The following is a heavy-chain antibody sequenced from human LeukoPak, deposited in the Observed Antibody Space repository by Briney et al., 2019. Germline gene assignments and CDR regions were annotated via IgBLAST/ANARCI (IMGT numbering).Heavy chain of an antibody. J-gene: IGHJ2*01. V-gene: IGHV3-21*01. CDR1: GFTFSTYS. Sequence: PGGSLRLSCAASGFTFSTYSMNWVRQAPGKGLEWVSSIDSTGTYKYYADSAKGRLTISRDNAKNSLFLQMNSLRAEDTAVYYCAKNQVGANSLHWYFDLWGRGTLVTVSS. CDR3: AKNQVGANSLHWYFDL. CDR2: IDSTGTYK. D-gene: IGHD1-26*01.